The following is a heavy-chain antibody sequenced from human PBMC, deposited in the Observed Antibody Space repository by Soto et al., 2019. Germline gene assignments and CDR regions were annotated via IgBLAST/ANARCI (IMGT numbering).Heavy chain of an antibody. CDR3: ARGSNLAVAGNGVY. CDR2: IYYSGST. V-gene: IGHV4-59*01. CDR1: GGSISSYY. D-gene: IGHD6-19*01. J-gene: IGHJ4*02. Sequence: QVQLQESGPGLVKPSETLSLTCTVSGGSISSYYWSWIRQPPGKGLEWIGYIYYSGSTNYNPSLKSRVTRAGDTSKDRFALKLRSVTAADTAVYYCARGSNLAVAGNGVYGGQGTLVTVSS.